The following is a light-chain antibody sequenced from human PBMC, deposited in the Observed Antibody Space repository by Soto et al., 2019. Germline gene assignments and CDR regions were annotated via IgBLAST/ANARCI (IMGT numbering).Light chain of an antibody. CDR2: GAF. CDR3: QQYNNWPLFT. J-gene: IGKJ3*01. CDR1: QSVSSN. Sequence: EIVMTQSPATLSVSPGERATISCRASQSVSSNLAWYQQKPGQAPRLLIYGAFTRATGIPARFSGSGSGTEFTLTFSSLQSEDFAVYYCQQYNNWPLFTFGPGTKVDIK. V-gene: IGKV3-15*01.